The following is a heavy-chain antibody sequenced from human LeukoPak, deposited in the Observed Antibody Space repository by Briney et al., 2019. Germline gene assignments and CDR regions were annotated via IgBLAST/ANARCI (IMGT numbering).Heavy chain of an antibody. CDR3: ARGGGWRPLRYCSSTSCRTINWFDP. V-gene: IGHV4-34*01. CDR1: GGSFSGYY. CDR2: INHSGST. D-gene: IGHD2-2*01. J-gene: IGHJ5*02. Sequence: SETLSLTCAVYGGSFSGYYWSWIRQPPGKGLEWIGEINHSGSTNYNLSLKSRVTISVDTSKNQFSLKLSSVTAADTAVYYCARGGGWRPLRYCSSTSCRTINWFDPWGQGTLVTVSS.